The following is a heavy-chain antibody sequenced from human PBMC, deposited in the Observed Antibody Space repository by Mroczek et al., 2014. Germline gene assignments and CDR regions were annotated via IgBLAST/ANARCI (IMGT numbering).Heavy chain of an antibody. Sequence: QVQLVESGPGLVKPSQTLSLTCTVSGGSISSGDYYWSWIRQPPGKGLEWIGYIYYSGSTNYNPSLKSRVTISVDTSKNQFSLKLSSVTAADTAVYYCARDSIGYDILTGYGNAFDIWGQGTMVTVSS. CDR1: GGSISSGDYY. D-gene: IGHD3-9*01. CDR3: ARDSIGYDILTGYGNAFDI. J-gene: IGHJ3*02. V-gene: IGHV4-61*08. CDR2: IYYSGST.